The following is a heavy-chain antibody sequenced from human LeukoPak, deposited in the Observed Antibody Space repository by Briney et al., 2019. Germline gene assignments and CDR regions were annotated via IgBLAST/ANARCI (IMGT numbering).Heavy chain of an antibody. CDR2: INHSGST. J-gene: IGHJ3*02. CDR1: GGSFSGYY. Sequence: SETLPLTCAVYGGSFSGYYWSWIRQPPGKGLEWIGEINHSGSTNYNPSLKSRAAISVDTSKNQFSLKFNSVTAADTAVYYCAREGARSTVTLNAFDIWGHGTMVTVSS. CDR3: AREGARSTVTLNAFDI. D-gene: IGHD4-17*01. V-gene: IGHV4-34*01.